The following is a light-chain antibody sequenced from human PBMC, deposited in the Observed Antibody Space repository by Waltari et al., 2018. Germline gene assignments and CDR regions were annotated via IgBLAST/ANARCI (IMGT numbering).Light chain of an antibody. CDR2: DAS. CDR1: QSIRSF. CDR3: QQRLDWPLT. Sequence: EIVLTQSPATLSLSLGERATLSCRASQSIRSFLAWYQQKPGQAPRLLIYDASNRATGIPARFSGSGSGTDFTLTISSLEAEDFAVYFCQQRLDWPLTFGGGTKVEIK. J-gene: IGKJ4*01. V-gene: IGKV3-11*01.